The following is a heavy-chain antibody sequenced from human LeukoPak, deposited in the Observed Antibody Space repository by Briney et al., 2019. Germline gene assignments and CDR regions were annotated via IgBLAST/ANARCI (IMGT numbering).Heavy chain of an antibody. V-gene: IGHV3-7*01. CDR1: GFTFSDYW. CDR3: ARNPRNLGYGDY. J-gene: IGHJ4*02. CDR2: IKQDGSEM. Sequence: GGSLRLSCAASGFTFSDYWMTWVRQAPGKGLEWVANIKQDGSEMYYVDSVKGRFTISRDNAKNSLYLQMESLRAEDTAVYYCARNPRNLGYGDYWGRENLVTVSS. D-gene: IGHD2-15*01.